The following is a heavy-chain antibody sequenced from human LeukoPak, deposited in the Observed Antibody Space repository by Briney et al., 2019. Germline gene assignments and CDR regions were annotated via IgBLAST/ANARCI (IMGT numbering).Heavy chain of an antibody. CDR2: IIPIFGTA. Sequence: GASVKVSCKASGGTFSSYAISWVRQAPGQGLEWMGRIIPIFGTANYAQKFQGRVTITTDESTSTAYMELSSLRSEDTAVYYCARERNDYVWGSYRPLDYWGQGTLVTVSS. J-gene: IGHJ4*02. CDR3: ARERNDYVWGSYRPLDY. V-gene: IGHV1-69*05. D-gene: IGHD3-16*02. CDR1: GGTFSSYA.